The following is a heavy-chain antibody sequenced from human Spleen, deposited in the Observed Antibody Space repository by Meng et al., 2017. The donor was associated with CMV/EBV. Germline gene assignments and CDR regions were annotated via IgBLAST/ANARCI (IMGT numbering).Heavy chain of an antibody. D-gene: IGHD2-21*01. J-gene: IGHJ6*02. CDR3: ARGAYSDYGMDV. CDR2: FSAYNGNT. V-gene: IGHV1-18*03. CDR1: GYTFTTYA. Sequence: ASVKVSCKASGYTFTTYAFSWVRQAPGQGLEWMGWFSAYNGNTTYAQKLQGRVTITRDTSASTAYMELSSLRSEDMAVYYCARGAYSDYGMDVWGQGTTVTVSS.